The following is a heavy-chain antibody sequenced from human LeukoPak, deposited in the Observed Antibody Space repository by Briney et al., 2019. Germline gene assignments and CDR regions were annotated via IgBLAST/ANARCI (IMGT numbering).Heavy chain of an antibody. V-gene: IGHV5-10-1*01. Sequence: GESLRISCKGSGYSFTNYWNNWVRQMPGKGLEWMGKIDPSDSYTNYSPSFQGHVTISADKSISTAYLQWSSLKASDTAMYYCARSLSSGWPGFGYWGQGALVTVSS. D-gene: IGHD6-19*01. CDR2: IDPSDSYT. J-gene: IGHJ4*02. CDR1: GYSFTNYW. CDR3: ARSLSSGWPGFGY.